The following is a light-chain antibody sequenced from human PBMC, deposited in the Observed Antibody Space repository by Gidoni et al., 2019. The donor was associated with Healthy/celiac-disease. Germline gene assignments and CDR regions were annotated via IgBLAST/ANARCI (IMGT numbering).Light chain of an antibody. CDR1: QSVSSSY. CDR2: GAS. Sequence: EIVLTQSPCTLSLSPGERATLSCRASQSVSSSYLAWYQQKPGQAPRLLICGASSRATGIPYRFSGSGSGTDFTLTISRLEPEDFAVYYCQQYGSSPPYTFGQGTKLEFK. CDR3: QQYGSSPPYT. J-gene: IGKJ2*01. V-gene: IGKV3-20*01.